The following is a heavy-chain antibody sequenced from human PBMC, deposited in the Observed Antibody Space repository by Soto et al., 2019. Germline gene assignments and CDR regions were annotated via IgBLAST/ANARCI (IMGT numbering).Heavy chain of an antibody. CDR1: GFPFSVYN. Sequence: PVGSLRLSCAASGFPFSVYNMNWVRQAPGKGLEWVSSIGSRGTDMYYAESVKGRFTISRDNAKNSLYLHLKGLRAEDTAVYYCARPYSGSYSFDFWGQGTMVTVSS. J-gene: IGHJ4*02. V-gene: IGHV3-21*01. D-gene: IGHD1-26*01. CDR2: IGSRGTDM. CDR3: ARPYSGSYSFDF.